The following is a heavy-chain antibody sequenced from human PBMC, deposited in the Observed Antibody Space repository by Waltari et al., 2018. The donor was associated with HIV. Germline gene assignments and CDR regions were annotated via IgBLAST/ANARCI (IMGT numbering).Heavy chain of an antibody. CDR2: ISYDGSNK. J-gene: IGHJ4*02. CDR1: GLTFRSFT. D-gene: IGHD6-19*01. CDR3: ARGAYSSGWTFDY. Sequence: QVQLVESGGGVVQPGRSLRRPCAASGLTFRSFTMHWVRQAPGKGLEWVALISYDGSNKYYADSVKGRFTISRDDSKNTLYLQMNSLRAEDTAVYYCARGAYSSGWTFDYWGQGTLVTVSS. V-gene: IGHV3-30*04.